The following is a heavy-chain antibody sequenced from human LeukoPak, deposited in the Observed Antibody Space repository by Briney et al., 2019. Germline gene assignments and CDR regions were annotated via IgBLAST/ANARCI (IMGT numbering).Heavy chain of an antibody. Sequence: GRSLRLSCAASGFTFSSYGMHWVRQAPGKGLEWVAVIWYGGSNKYYADSVKGRFTISRDNSKNTLYLQMNSLRAEDTAVYYCAKDLESGGDAFDIWAKGQWSPSLQ. CDR3: AKDLESGGDAFDI. D-gene: IGHD2-21*02. J-gene: IGHJ3*02. CDR2: IWYGGSNK. V-gene: IGHV3-33*06. CDR1: GFTFSSYG.